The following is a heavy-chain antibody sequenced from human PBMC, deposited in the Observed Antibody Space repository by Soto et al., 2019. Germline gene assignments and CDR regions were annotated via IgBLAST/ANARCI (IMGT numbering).Heavy chain of an antibody. CDR2: ISSSSSTI. Sequence: GRSLRLSCAASGFTFRSYSMNWFRQAPGKGLEWVSYISSSSSTIYYADSVKGRFTISRDNAKNSLYLQMNSLRDEDTAVYYCARDHQYSHGLNWFDPRGQGPLVTVSS. V-gene: IGHV3-48*02. CDR1: GFTFRSYS. J-gene: IGHJ5*02. CDR3: ARDHQYSHGLNWFDP. D-gene: IGHD5-18*01.